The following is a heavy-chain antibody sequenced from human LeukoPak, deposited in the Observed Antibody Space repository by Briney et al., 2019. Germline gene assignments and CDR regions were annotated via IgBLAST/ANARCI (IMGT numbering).Heavy chain of an antibody. CDR1: GVTFSSYA. CDR3: ARVGSRSYHNHWGDP. Sequence: SLKLSCKASGVTFSSYAISWVRQAPGQGLEWMGGIIPIFSTANYAQNFLGRVTITADKSTSTAYVELSSLRSEDTAVYYCARVGSRSYHNHWGDPWGQGTLVSVSS. CDR2: IIPIFSTA. V-gene: IGHV1-69*06. J-gene: IGHJ5*02. D-gene: IGHD3-10*01.